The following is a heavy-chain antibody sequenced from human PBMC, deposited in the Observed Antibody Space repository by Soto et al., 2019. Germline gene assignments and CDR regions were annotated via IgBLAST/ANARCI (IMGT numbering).Heavy chain of an antibody. V-gene: IGHV5-51*01. CDR1: GYSFTSYW. CDR2: IYPGDSDT. J-gene: IGHJ4*02. CDR3: ARATSYNWNPSYFDY. Sequence: GESLKISCKGSGYSFTSYWIGWVRQMPGKGLEWMGIIYPGDSDTRYSPSFQGQVTISADKSISTAYLQWSSLKASDTAMYYCARATSYNWNPSYFDYWGQGTLVTVSS. D-gene: IGHD1-20*01.